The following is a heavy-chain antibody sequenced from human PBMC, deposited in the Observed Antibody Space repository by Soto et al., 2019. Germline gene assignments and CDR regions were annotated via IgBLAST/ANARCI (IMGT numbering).Heavy chain of an antibody. V-gene: IGHV1-3*01. D-gene: IGHD3-9*01. J-gene: IGHJ4*02. Sequence: ASVKVSCKASGYTFTSYAMHWVRQAPGQRLEWMGWINAGNGNTKYSQKFQGRVTITRDTSASTAYMELSSLRSEDTAVYYCARNLMDYDILTGYYMGYYFDYWRQGTLVTVSS. CDR1: GYTFTSYA. CDR2: INAGNGNT. CDR3: ARNLMDYDILTGYYMGYYFDY.